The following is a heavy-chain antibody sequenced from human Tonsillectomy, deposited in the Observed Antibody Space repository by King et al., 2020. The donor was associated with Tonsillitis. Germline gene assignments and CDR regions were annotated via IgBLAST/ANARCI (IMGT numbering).Heavy chain of an antibody. CDR1: GFTFSDYY. V-gene: IGHV3-11*05. CDR3: ARRQQPPYYYYYYMDV. CDR2: ISSSSSYT. Sequence: QLVQSGGGLVKPGGSLRLSCAASGFTFSDYYMSWIRQAPGKGLEWVSYISSSSSYTNYADSVKGRFTISRDNAKNSLYLQMNSLRAEDTAVYYCARRQQPPYYYYYYMDVWGKGTTVTVSS. J-gene: IGHJ6*03. D-gene: IGHD6-13*01.